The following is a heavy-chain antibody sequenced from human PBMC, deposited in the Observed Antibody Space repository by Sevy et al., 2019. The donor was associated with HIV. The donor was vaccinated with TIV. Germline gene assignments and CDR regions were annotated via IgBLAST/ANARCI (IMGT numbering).Heavy chain of an antibody. CDR2: IKQDGTDT. Sequence: GGSLRLSCAASGFTFSTYWMTWVRQAPGKGLEWMANIKQDGTDTNYVDSVTGRFTISRENGRNLLYLHMNSLRAEDTAVYFCARALADWGSFHYSSWGRGVLVTVSS. D-gene: IGHD3-16*01. V-gene: IGHV3-7*01. J-gene: IGHJ4*02. CDR1: GFTFSTYW. CDR3: ARALADWGSFHYSS.